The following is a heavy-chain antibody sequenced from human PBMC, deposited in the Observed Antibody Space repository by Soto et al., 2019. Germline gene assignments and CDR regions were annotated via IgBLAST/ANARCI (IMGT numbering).Heavy chain of an antibody. D-gene: IGHD5-18*01. CDR3: ARSPKTGIQLWYAPFDY. Sequence: PSETLSLTCTVSGGSVTSDEDYWSWIRQPPGKGLEWIGYIYYSGSTYYNPSLKSRVTISVDTSKNQFSLKLSSVTAADTAVYYCARSPKTGIQLWYAPFDYWGQGTLVTVSS. CDR2: IYYSGST. J-gene: IGHJ4*02. CDR1: GGSVTSDEDY. V-gene: IGHV4-30-4*01.